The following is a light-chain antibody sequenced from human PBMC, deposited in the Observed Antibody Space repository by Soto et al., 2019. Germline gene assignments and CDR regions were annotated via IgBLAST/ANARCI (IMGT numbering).Light chain of an antibody. Sequence: QSALTQPASVSGSPGQSITISCTGTSSDVGGYNYVSWYQQHPGKAPKLMIYDVSNRPSGVSNRFSGSKSGNTAALTISGLQDEEEDDYYCSSDTSGSTLDWVFGGGTKLTVL. CDR3: SSDTSGSTLDWV. CDR2: DVS. CDR1: SSDVGGYNY. V-gene: IGLV2-14*01. J-gene: IGLJ3*02.